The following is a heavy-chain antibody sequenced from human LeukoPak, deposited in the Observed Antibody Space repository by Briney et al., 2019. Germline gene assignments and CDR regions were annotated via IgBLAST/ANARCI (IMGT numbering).Heavy chain of an antibody. Sequence: GASVKVSCTASNHTFASYGLSWVRQAPGQGLQWVGWISPYDGNTNYAQRFQARVTMSIDKSTRTVYMELRRLRLDDTAVYYCVRVWPPNAVDRGMTYSDFTALDVWGQGTTVIVSS. V-gene: IGHV1-18*01. CDR2: ISPYDGNT. CDR3: VRVWPPNAVDRGMTYSDFTALDV. CDR1: NHTFASYG. J-gene: IGHJ3*01. D-gene: IGHD1-20*01.